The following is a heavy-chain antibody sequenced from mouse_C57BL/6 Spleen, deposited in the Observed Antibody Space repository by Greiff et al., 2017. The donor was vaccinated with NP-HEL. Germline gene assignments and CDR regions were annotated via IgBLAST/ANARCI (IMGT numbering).Heavy chain of an antibody. CDR3: APSPFAY. CDR2: FDPNSGGT. V-gene: IGHV1-72*01. Sequence: QVQLQQPGAELVKPGASVKLSCKASGYTFTSYWMHWVKQTPGRGLEWIGRFDPNSGGTKYNEKFKSKATLTVDKPSSTAYMQLSSLTSEDSAVYYCAPSPFAYWGQGTLVTVSA. CDR1: GYTFTSYW. J-gene: IGHJ3*01.